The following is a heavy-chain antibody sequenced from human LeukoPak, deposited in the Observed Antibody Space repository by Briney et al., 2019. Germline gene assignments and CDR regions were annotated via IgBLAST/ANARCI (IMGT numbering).Heavy chain of an antibody. D-gene: IGHD2-15*01. V-gene: IGHV4-59*10. J-gene: IGHJ5*02. CDR3: ARVRRVVAADWFDP. CDR1: GGSISSYY. Sequence: SETLSLTCAVYGGSISSYYWSWIRQPAGKGLEWIGRIYTSGSTNYNPSLKSRVTMSVDTSKNQFSLKLSSVTAADTAVYYCARVRRVVAADWFDPWGQGTLVTVSS. CDR2: IYTSGST.